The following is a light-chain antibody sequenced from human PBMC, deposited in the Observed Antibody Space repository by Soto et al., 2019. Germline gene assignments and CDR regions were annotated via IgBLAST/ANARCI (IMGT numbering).Light chain of an antibody. CDR2: WAS. J-gene: IGKJ1*01. Sequence: DIVLTQSPDSLAVSLGESATISCKSSQSVLDRSNNKNYLAWYQQKPRQPPKMRIYWASTRESGVPDRFSVSGSGTDFTLTISGLQSEDVAVYFCHQYKTSPQTFGQGTTVEIK. CDR1: QSVLDRSNNKNY. CDR3: HQYKTSPQT. V-gene: IGKV4-1*01.